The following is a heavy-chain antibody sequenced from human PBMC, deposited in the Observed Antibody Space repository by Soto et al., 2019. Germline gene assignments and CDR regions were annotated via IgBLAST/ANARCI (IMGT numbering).Heavy chain of an antibody. CDR2: ISWNSGSI. CDR3: AKANSWLQFPFDY. D-gene: IGHD5-12*01. Sequence: SLRLSCAASGFTFDDYAMHWVRQAPGKGLEWVSGISWNSGSIGYADSVKGRFTISRDNAKNSLYLQMNSLRAEDTALYYCAKANSWLQFPFDYWGQGTLVTVSS. V-gene: IGHV3-9*01. CDR1: GFTFDDYA. J-gene: IGHJ4*02.